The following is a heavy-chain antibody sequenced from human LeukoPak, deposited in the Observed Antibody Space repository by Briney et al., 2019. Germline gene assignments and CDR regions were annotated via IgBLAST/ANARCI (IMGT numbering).Heavy chain of an antibody. CDR1: GFTFSSYA. CDR2: ISYDGSNK. D-gene: IGHD3-10*01. V-gene: IGHV3-30*04. Sequence: GGSLRLSCAASGFTFSSYAMHWVRQAPGKGLEWVAVISYDGSNKYYADSAKGRFTISRDNSKNTLYLQMNSLRAEDTAVYYCARGYGSGSFEFDYWGQGTLVTVSS. J-gene: IGHJ4*02. CDR3: ARGYGSGSFEFDY.